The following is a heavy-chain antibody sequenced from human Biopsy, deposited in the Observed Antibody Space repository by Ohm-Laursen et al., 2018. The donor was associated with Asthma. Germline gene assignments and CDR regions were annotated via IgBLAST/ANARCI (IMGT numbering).Heavy chain of an antibody. V-gene: IGHV4-39*01. CDR3: VRGSSSWHHGPFHYYYGLDV. CDR2: IYYSGTT. CDR1: SGSGGYMRSDNYY. D-gene: IGHD6-13*01. J-gene: IGHJ6*02. Sequence: PVTLSLTCSLSSGSGGYMRSDNYYWGWIRQPPGKGLEWIGSIYYSGTTYYTPSLESRVTVPAETSKNQFSQKLTSVTSADTAVYYCVRGSSSWHHGPFHYYYGLDVWGQGTTATVSS.